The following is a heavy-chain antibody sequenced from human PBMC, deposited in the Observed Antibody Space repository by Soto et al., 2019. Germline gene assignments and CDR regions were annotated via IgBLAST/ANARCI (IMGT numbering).Heavy chain of an antibody. V-gene: IGHV4-30-4*01. J-gene: IGHJ5*02. CDR2: IYYSGST. CDR3: ARWDSNYVWGGFDP. Sequence: QVQLQESGPGLVKPSQTLSLTCTVSGGSISSGDYYWSWIRQPPGKGLEWIGYIYYSGSTYDNTSLQSRVTISVDTSKNQFSLKLSSVTAADTAVYYCARWDSNYVWGGFDPWGQGTLVTVSP. CDR1: GGSISSGDYY. D-gene: IGHD3-16*01.